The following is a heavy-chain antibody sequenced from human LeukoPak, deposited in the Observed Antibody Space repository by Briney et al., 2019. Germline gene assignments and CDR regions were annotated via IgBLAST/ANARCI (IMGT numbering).Heavy chain of an antibody. J-gene: IGHJ4*02. Sequence: SETLSLTCAVSGGSISSSNWWSWVRQPPGKGLEWSGEIYHSGSTNYNPSLKSRVTISVDKSKNQSSLKLSSVTAADTGVYYCARGVNYYGSGSPSYYFDYWGQGTLVTVSS. CDR1: GGSISSSNW. D-gene: IGHD3-10*01. CDR2: IYHSGST. V-gene: IGHV4-4*02. CDR3: ARGVNYYGSGSPSYYFDY.